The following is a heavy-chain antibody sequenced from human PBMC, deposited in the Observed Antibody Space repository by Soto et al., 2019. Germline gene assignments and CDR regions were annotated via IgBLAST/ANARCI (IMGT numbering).Heavy chain of an antibody. J-gene: IGHJ4*02. Sequence: QAQVVQSGAEVRKPGSSVKLSCKASEGTFNSYAIAWVRQAPGQGLECMGGIIPYYNTLNYAQKFQYRVTFTADDSTNSVYMELSSLRSDDTAVYFCASGASRWYPYFFDSWAQGTLVTVSS. CDR3: ASGASRWYPYFFDS. CDR1: EGTFNSYA. V-gene: IGHV1-69*01. D-gene: IGHD6-13*01. CDR2: IIPYYNTL.